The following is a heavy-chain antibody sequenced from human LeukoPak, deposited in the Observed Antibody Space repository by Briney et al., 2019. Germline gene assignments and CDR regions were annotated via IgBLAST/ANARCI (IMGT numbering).Heavy chain of an antibody. D-gene: IGHD6-19*01. V-gene: IGHV5-51*01. CDR1: GYSFTNYW. CDR3: ARQAVAGTVSAFDI. J-gene: IGHJ3*02. CDR2: ISPGDSDT. Sequence: GSLKIYCKGSGYSFTNYWIVWVRHMPGQDLEYMGIISPGDSDTRYSPSFQGQVTISVDKSISTASLQWSSLKASDAAMFYCARQAVAGTVSAFDIWGQGTMVTVSS.